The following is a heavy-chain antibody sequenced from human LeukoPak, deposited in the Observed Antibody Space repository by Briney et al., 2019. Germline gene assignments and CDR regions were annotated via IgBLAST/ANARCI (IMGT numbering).Heavy chain of an antibody. V-gene: IGHV1-18*01. CDR1: GYTFTSYA. CDR2: ISAYNGNT. CDR3: ARTNRSYYYYYGMDV. D-gene: IGHD1-14*01. J-gene: IGHJ6*02. Sequence: ASVKVSCKASGYTFTSYAMHWVRQAPGQRLEWMGWISAYNGNTNYAQKLQGRVTMTTDTSTSTAYMELRSLRSDDTAVYYCARTNRSYYYYYGMDVWGQGTTVTVSS.